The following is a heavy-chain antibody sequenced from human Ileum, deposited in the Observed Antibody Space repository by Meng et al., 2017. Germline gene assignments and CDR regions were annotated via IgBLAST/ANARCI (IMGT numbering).Heavy chain of an antibody. V-gene: IGHV4-38-2*02. J-gene: IGHJ4*02. CDR3: ARDGGSGSSAVY. CDR2: IYHSGGT. Sequence: SETLSLTCIVSGYSISSGYFWGWIRQPPGKGLEWIGTIYHSGGTYYNPSLKSRVTISVDTSKNQFSLKLSSVTAADTAVYYCARDGGSGSSAVYWGQGTLVTVSS. CDR1: GYSISSGYF. D-gene: IGHD1-26*01.